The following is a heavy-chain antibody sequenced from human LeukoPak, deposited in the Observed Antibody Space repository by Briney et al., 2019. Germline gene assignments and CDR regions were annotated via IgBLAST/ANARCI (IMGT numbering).Heavy chain of an antibody. CDR1: GFTFSAHY. Sequence: GGSLRLSCAASGFTFSAHYMNWIRQAPGKGLEWVSSISSSSSYIYYADSVKGRFTISRDNAKNSLYLQMNSLRAEDTAVYYCARVTEAPYYFDYWGQGTLVTVSS. V-gene: IGHV3-21*01. CDR3: ARVTEAPYYFDY. J-gene: IGHJ4*02. CDR2: ISSSSSYI.